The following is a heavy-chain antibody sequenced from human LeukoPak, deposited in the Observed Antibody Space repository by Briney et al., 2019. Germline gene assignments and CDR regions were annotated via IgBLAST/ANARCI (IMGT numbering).Heavy chain of an antibody. J-gene: IGHJ5*02. CDR1: GFTVSSYY. CDR2: IYSGGST. CDR3: ASGSSGP. V-gene: IGHV3-66*01. Sequence: PGGSLRLSCAASGFTVSSYYMTWVRQAPGKGLEWVSVIYSGGSTYYADSVKGRVAISRDNSKNTLYLQMNSLRAEDTAVYYCASGSSGPWGQGTLVTVSS. D-gene: IGHD6-19*01.